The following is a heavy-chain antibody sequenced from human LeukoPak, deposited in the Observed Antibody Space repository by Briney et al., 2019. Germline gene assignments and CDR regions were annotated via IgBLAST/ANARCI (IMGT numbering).Heavy chain of an antibody. CDR1: GFTFSSYA. V-gene: IGHV3-23*01. CDR2: ISGSGGST. J-gene: IGHJ3*02. D-gene: IGHD6-19*01. CDR3: AKGEGSGWSGDAFDI. Sequence: GGSLRLSCAASGFTFSSYAMSWVRQAPGNGLEWVSAISGSGGSTYYADSVKGRFTISRDNSKNTLYLQMNSLRAEDTAVYYCAKGEGSGWSGDAFDIWGQGTMVTVSS.